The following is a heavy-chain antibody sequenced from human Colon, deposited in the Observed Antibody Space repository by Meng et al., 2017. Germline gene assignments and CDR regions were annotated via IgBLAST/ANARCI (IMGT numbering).Heavy chain of an antibody. CDR3: ARKRTSPGTLGFDY. V-gene: IGHV4-4*02. D-gene: IGHD6-13*01. CDR1: RVTIIGSNG. CDR2: SYPNQRT. J-gene: IGHJ4*02. Sequence: QLPGACPGLVKQSGTLPRTRVDSRVTIIGSNGWTWDRLPPGKWLEGIGESYPNQRTGSNRSLQGRVTILLDKSKNQLSLELNSVTAADTAIYFCARKRTSPGTLGFDYWGQGTLVTVSS.